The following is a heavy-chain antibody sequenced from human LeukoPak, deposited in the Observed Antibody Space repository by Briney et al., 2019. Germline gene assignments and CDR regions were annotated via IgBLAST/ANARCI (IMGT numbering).Heavy chain of an antibody. J-gene: IGHJ3*02. CDR2: IKNDGNEK. CDR1: GFTFNNYW. V-gene: IGHV3-7*04. CDR3: TRNDQGASDI. Sequence: GGSLRLSCAASGFTFNNYWMSWVRQAPGRGLEWVANIKNDGNEKFYVGSVKGRFTISRDNAKNSLYLNINSLRAEDTAVYYCTRNDQGASDIWGQGTMVTVSS. D-gene: IGHD3-16*01.